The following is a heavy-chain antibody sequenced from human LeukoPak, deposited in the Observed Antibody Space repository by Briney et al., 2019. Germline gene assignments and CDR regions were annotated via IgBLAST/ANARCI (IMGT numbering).Heavy chain of an antibody. CDR1: GYTFTSYY. J-gene: IGHJ4*02. V-gene: IGHV1-46*01. D-gene: IGHD4-17*01. CDR3: AREGYGDYGLNY. Sequence: ASAKVSCKASGYTFTSYYMHWVRQAPGQGLEWMGIINPSGGSTSYAQKFQGRVTMTRDTSTSTVYMELSSLRSEDTAVYYCAREGYGDYGLNYWGQGTLVTVSS. CDR2: INPSGGST.